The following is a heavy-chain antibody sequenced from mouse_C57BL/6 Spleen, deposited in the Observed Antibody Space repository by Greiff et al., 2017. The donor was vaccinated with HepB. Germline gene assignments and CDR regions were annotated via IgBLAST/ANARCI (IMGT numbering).Heavy chain of an antibody. CDR3: ARRTGTDY. V-gene: IGHV5-17*01. CDR2: ISSGSSTT. Sequence: EVHLVESGGGLVKPGASLKLSCAASGYTFSDYGMHWVRQSPGQGLEWVGYISSGSSTTNYADTLKGRSTISRDNATNTLFLQLTSLRSEDTAVYYCARRTGTDYWGQGTSVTVSS. CDR1: GYTFSDYG. J-gene: IGHJ4*01. D-gene: IGHD4-1*01.